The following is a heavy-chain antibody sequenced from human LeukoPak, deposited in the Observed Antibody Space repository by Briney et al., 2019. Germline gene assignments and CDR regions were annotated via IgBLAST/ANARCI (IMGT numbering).Heavy chain of an antibody. Sequence: SETLSLTCTVSGGSISSCYWSWIRQPAGKGLEWIGRIYTSGSTNYNASLKSRVSMSVDTSKNQFSLKLSSVTAADTAVFYCARENSGSYREFDYWGQGTLVTVSS. CDR3: ARENSGSYREFDY. J-gene: IGHJ4*02. D-gene: IGHD1-26*01. CDR1: GGSISSCY. CDR2: IYTSGST. V-gene: IGHV4-4*07.